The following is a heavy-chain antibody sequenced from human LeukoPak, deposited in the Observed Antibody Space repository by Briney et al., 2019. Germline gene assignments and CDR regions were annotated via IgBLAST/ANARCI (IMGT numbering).Heavy chain of an antibody. CDR3: ATDRSRRSLAFFDY. CDR2: FDPEDGDT. J-gene: IGHJ4*02. V-gene: IGHV1-24*01. Sequence: ASVKVSCKVSGYTLTELSMHWVRQAPGKGLEWMGGFDPEDGDTIYAQKFQGRVTMTEDTSTDTAYMELSSLRSEDTAVYYCATDRSRRSLAFFDYWGQGTLVTVSS. CDR1: GYTLTELS.